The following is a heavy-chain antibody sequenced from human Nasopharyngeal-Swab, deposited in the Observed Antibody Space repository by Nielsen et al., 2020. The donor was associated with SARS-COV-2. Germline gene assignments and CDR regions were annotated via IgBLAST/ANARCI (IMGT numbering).Heavy chain of an antibody. CDR1: GFTINTAW. Sequence: GGSLRLSCVASGFTINTAWMTWVRQAPGKGLEWVGRIKDKIHGETKDYAAPVKGRFTVSRDDSKNTAYLQMNSLKIEDTGVYYCLSAFHVWGQGTMVIVSP. CDR2: IKDKIHGETK. CDR3: LSAFHV. J-gene: IGHJ3*01. V-gene: IGHV3-15*01.